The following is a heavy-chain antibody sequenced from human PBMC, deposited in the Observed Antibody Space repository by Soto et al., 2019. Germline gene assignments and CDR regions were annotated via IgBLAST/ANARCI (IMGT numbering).Heavy chain of an antibody. J-gene: IGHJ6*02. D-gene: IGHD2-2*01. CDR3: AKSRDAYNFYFYYGMDV. CDR1: GFTFSSYS. V-gene: IGHV3-48*02. CDR2: ISSSSSTI. Sequence: GGSLRLSCAASGFTFSSYSMNRVRQAPGKGLEWVSYISSSSSTIYYADSVKGRFTISRDNAKNSLYLQMNSLRDEDTAVYFCAKSRDAYNFYFYYGMDVWGQGTAVTVSS.